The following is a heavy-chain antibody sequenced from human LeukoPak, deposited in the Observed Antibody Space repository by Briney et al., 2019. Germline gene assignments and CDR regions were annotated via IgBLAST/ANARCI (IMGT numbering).Heavy chain of an antibody. J-gene: IGHJ4*02. CDR2: IYHSGST. CDR1: GYSISSGYY. D-gene: IGHD2-2*02. CDR3: ARVLYCSSTSCYSSYYFDY. Sequence: PSETLSLTCTVSGYSISSGYYWGWIRQPPGKGLEWIGSIYHSGSTYYNPSLKSRVTISVDTSKNQFSLKLSSVTAADTAVYYCARVLYCSSTSCYSSYYFDYWGQGTLVTVSS. V-gene: IGHV4-38-2*02.